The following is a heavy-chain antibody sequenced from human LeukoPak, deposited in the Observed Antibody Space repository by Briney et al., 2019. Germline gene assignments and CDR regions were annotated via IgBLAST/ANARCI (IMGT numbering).Heavy chain of an antibody. D-gene: IGHD2-21*02. CDR2: ISNDGSIT. CDR3: ARGGVTASYYYYGMDV. V-gene: IGHV3-30*03. CDR1: GFSFGSYG. J-gene: IGHJ6*02. Sequence: GGSLRLSCAASGFSFGSYGMHWVRQAPGKGLEWVAVISNDGSITKYGDSVRGRFTISRDNSKNTLYVQVNSLRTDDAAVYYCARGGVTASYYYYGMDVWGQGTTVTVSS.